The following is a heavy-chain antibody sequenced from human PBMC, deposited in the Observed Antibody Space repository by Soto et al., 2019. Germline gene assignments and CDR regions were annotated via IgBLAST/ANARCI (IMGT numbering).Heavy chain of an antibody. D-gene: IGHD2-8*01. Sequence: SETLSLTCTVSGGSVTNSNYYWGWIRQSPGKGLEWIGSVYYRGRSYSKSSVRSRVTISVDTSKNQFSLNLNSVTASDTAVYYCVSQRTSVLTQAYFDYWGPGALVTVSS. CDR2: VYYRGRS. V-gene: IGHV4-39*01. CDR3: VSQRTSVLTQAYFDY. CDR1: GGSVTNSNYY. J-gene: IGHJ4*02.